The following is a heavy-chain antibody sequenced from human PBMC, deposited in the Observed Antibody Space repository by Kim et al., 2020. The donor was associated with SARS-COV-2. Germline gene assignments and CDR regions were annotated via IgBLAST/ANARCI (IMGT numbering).Heavy chain of an antibody. Sequence: LRRRVTISVDTSKNQFSLKRSAVTAADTAVYYCARAGYSYGYRGSTYFDYWGQGTLVTVSS. CDR3: ARAGYSYGYRGSTYFDY. J-gene: IGHJ4*02. D-gene: IGHD5-18*01. V-gene: IGHV4-34*01.